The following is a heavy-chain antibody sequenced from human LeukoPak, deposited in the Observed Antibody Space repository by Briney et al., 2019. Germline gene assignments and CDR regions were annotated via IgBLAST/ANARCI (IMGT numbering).Heavy chain of an antibody. CDR1: GGSFSGYY. Sequence: RPSETLSLTCAVYGGSFSGYYWSWIRQPPGKGLEWIGEINHSGSTNYNPSLKSRVTISVDTSKNQFSLKLSSVTAADTAVYYCARGPDYYGSATPDYWGQGTLVTVSS. CDR2: INHSGST. CDR3: ARGPDYYGSATPDY. D-gene: IGHD3-10*01. J-gene: IGHJ4*02. V-gene: IGHV4-34*01.